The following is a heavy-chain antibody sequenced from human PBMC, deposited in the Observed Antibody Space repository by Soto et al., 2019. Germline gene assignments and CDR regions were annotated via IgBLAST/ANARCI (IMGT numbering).Heavy chain of an antibody. D-gene: IGHD3-10*01. CDR1: GFTFSSYW. J-gene: IGHJ6*03. CDR3: ARGAGGYYYMDV. Sequence: EVQLVESGGGLVQPGGSLRLSCAASGFTFSSYWLHWVRQAPGKGLVWVSRVYTDGSRTSYADSVKGRFTISRDNAENTLYLQMNSLRAEDTAVYCCARGAGGYYYMDVWGKGTTVTVSS. V-gene: IGHV3-74*01. CDR2: VYTDGSRT.